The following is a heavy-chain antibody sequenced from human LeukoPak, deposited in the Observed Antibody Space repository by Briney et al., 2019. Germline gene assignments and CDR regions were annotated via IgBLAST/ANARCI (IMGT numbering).Heavy chain of an antibody. V-gene: IGHV4-39*01. J-gene: IGHJ4*02. CDR2: IYYSGST. D-gene: IGHD1-7*01. Sequence: PSETLSLTCTVSGGSISSSSYYWGWIRQPPGKGLEWIGSIYYSGSTYYNPSLKSRVTISVDTSKNQFSLKLSSVTAADTAVYYCARQELGRYFGYWGQGTLVTVSS. CDR3: ARQELGRYFGY. CDR1: GGSISSSSYY.